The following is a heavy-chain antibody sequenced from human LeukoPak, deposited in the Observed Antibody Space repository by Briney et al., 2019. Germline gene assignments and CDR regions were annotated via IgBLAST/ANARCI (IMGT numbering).Heavy chain of an antibody. D-gene: IGHD5-24*01. Sequence: GESLKISCKGSGYSFTRYWIGWVRQMPGKGLEWMGIIYPADSDTRYSPSFQGQVTISADKSTSTAYLQWSSLKASDTAMYYCARQDGRALYYFDYWGQGTLVTVSS. CDR3: ARQDGRALYYFDY. CDR1: GYSFTRYW. CDR2: IYPADSDT. J-gene: IGHJ4*02. V-gene: IGHV5-51*01.